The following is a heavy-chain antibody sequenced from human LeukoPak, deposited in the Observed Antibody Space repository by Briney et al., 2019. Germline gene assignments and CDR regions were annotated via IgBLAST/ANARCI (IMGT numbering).Heavy chain of an antibody. CDR3: ARDQGAVFDY. CDR2: ISYDGSNK. J-gene: IGHJ4*02. Sequence: PGGPLRLSCAASGFAFSSYAMHWVRQAPGKGLEWVAVISYDGSNKYYADSVKGRFTISRDNSKNTLYLQMNSLRAEDTAVYYCARDQGAVFDYWGQGTLVTVSS. D-gene: IGHD1-26*01. V-gene: IGHV3-30-3*01. CDR1: GFAFSSYA.